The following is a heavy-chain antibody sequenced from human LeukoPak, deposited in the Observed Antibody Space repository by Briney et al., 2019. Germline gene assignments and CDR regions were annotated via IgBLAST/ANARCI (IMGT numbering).Heavy chain of an antibody. Sequence: SGPTLVKPTQTLTLTCTFSGFSLSASGVAVGWIRQPPGKALEWLALIFWDDDQRYNPSLDSRLTITKDTSKNQVVLTMTNMDHVDTATYYCAHRSNYYDRSVYLWWFEPWGQGTLVTVSS. CDR2: IFWDDDQ. D-gene: IGHD3-22*01. CDR3: AHRSNYYDRSVYLWWFEP. J-gene: IGHJ5*02. CDR1: GFSLSASGVA. V-gene: IGHV2-5*02.